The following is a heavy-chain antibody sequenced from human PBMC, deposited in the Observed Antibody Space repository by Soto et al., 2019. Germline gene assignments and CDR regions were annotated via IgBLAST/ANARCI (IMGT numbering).Heavy chain of an antibody. CDR3: AREGDRINDMMDV. D-gene: IGHD2-15*01. V-gene: IGHV3-21*01. CDR1: GCSFSDYS. Sequence: GGSLRLSCAASGCSFSDYSMNCVRQAPGRGLEWVSFISGSGKSIYYGDSVKGRFYTSRDNARNSLFLHMSRLTAEDTAVYYCAREGDRINDMMDVWGQGTTVTVSS. CDR2: ISGSGKSI. J-gene: IGHJ6*02.